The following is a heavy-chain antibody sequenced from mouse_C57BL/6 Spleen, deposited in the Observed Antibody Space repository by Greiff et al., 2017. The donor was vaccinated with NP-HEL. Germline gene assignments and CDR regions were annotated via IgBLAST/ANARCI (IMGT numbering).Heavy chain of an antibody. V-gene: IGHV1-61*01. CDR3: ARRDGRFSMDY. CDR1: GYTFTSYW. Sequence: QVQLQQPGAELVRPGSSVKLSCKASGYTFTSYWMDWVKQRPGQGLEWIGNIYPSDSETHYNQKFKDKAILTVYKSSSTAYMQLSSLTSEDSAVYYCARRDGRFSMDYWGQGTSVTVSS. J-gene: IGHJ4*01. CDR2: IYPSDSET. D-gene: IGHD2-3*01.